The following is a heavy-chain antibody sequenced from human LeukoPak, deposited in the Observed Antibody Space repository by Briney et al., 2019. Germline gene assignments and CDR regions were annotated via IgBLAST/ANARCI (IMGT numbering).Heavy chain of an antibody. Sequence: ASVKVSCKVSGYTLTASSMHWVRQAPGKGLEWMGGFDPEDGETIYAQKFQGRVTMTEDTSTDTAYMELSSLTSEGTAVYFCATALGVTIFGVVTDYWGQGTLVTVSS. CDR1: GYTLTASS. V-gene: IGHV1-24*01. D-gene: IGHD3-3*01. J-gene: IGHJ4*02. CDR2: FDPEDGET. CDR3: ATALGVTIFGVVTDY.